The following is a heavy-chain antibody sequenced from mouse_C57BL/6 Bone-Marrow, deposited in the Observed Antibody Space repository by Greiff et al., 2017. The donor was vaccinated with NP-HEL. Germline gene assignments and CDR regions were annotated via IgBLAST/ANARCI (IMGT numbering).Heavy chain of an antibody. V-gene: IGHV10-1*01. J-gene: IGHJ4*01. CDR2: IRSKSNNYAT. CDR1: GFSFNTYA. CDR3: VRQDYAMDY. Sequence: DAGGGLVQPKGSLKLSCAASGFSFNTYAMNWVRQAPGKGLEWVARIRSKSNNYATYYADSVKDRFTISRDDSESMLYLQMNNLKTEDTAMYYCVRQDYAMDYWGQGTSVTVSS.